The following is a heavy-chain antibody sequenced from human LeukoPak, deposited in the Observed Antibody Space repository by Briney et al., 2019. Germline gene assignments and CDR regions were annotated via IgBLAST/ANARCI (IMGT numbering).Heavy chain of an antibody. CDR1: GFTVNSNY. V-gene: IGHV3-66*01. CDR2: IYSGGST. Sequence: GGSLRLSCAASGFTVNSNYMSCVRQAPGEVLEWVAVIYSGGSTYYADSVKGRFTISRDNSKNTLYLQMNSLRAEDTAVYYCARAYSSYDYYFDYWGQGTLVPVSS. D-gene: IGHD5-12*01. CDR3: ARAYSSYDYYFDY. J-gene: IGHJ4*02.